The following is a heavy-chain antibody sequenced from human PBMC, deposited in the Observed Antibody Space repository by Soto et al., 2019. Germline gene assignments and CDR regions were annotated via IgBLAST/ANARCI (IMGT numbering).Heavy chain of an antibody. CDR3: ARERKFDFWRKGLDV. V-gene: IGHV1-8*01. J-gene: IGHJ6*02. Sequence: GXSVKVSCKASGYTFTSYDINWVRQAPVQRLEWLGWMDPNSGSTGYAQNFKGRVTMTRNISINTAHMELSSLRSEDTAVYYCARERKFDFWRKGLDVWGQGTTVTVYS. CDR2: MDPNSGST. CDR1: GYTFTSYD. D-gene: IGHD3-3*01.